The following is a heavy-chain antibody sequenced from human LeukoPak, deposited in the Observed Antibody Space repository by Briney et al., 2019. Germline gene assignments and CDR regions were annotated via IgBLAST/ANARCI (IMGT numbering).Heavy chain of an antibody. CDR3: AREALAGYCSGGSCYPPYYYYMDV. V-gene: IGHV1-2*06. Sequence: ASVKVSCKASGYTFTGYYMHWVRQAPGQGLEWMGRINPNSGGTNYAQKFQGRVTMTRDTSISTAYMELSRLRSDDTAVYYCAREALAGYCSGGSCYPPYYYYMDVWGKGTTVTVSS. CDR2: INPNSGGT. J-gene: IGHJ6*03. D-gene: IGHD2-15*01. CDR1: GYTFTGYY.